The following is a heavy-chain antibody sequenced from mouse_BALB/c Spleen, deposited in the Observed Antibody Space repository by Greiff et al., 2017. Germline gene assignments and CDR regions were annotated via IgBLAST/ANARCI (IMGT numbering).Heavy chain of an antibody. Sequence: VQLQQSGPGLVAPSQSLSITCTVSGFSLTSYGVHWVRQPPGKGLEWLGVIWAGGSTNYNSALMSRLSISKDNSKSQVFLKMNSLQTDDTAMYYCARDDYDYDEGAMDYWGQGTSVTVSS. CDR2: IWAGGST. J-gene: IGHJ4*01. D-gene: IGHD2-4*01. CDR1: GFSLTSYG. CDR3: ARDDYDYDEGAMDY. V-gene: IGHV2-9*02.